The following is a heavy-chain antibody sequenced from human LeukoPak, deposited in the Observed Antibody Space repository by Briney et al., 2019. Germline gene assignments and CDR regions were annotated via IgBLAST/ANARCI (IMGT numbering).Heavy chain of an antibody. CDR3: AKDRTVGASYWYSDL. V-gene: IGHV3-23*01. D-gene: IGHD1-26*01. CDR2: ISGSGDST. Sequence: GGSLRLSCEASGFTFSNYAMTWVRQAPGKGLEWVSGISGSGDSTYYADSVKGRFAISRDSSKNTLFLHMSTLRAEDTAIYYCAKDRTVGASYWYSDLWGRGTLVTVSS. J-gene: IGHJ2*01. CDR1: GFTFSNYA.